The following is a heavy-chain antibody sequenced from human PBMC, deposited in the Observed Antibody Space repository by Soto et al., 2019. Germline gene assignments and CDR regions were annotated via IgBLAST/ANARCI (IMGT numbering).Heavy chain of an antibody. D-gene: IGHD5-12*01. CDR2: INPSGGST. V-gene: IGHV1-46*01. CDR1: GYTFTSYY. Sequence: QVQLVQSGAEVKKPGASVKVSCKASGYTFTSYYMHWVRQAPGQGLEWMGIINPSGGSTSYAQKFQGRVTMTRDTSTSTVYMELSSLRSEDTAVYYCARERRSGYDSGGMDVWGQGTTVTVSS. CDR3: ARERRSGYDSGGMDV. J-gene: IGHJ6*02.